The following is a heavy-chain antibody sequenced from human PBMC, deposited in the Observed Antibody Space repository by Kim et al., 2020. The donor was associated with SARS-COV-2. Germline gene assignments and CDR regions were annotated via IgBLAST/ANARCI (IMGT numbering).Heavy chain of an antibody. D-gene: IGHD1-1*01. Sequence: GGSLRLSCAASGFSFSDSAMHWVRQASGKGLEWVGRIRSKANNYETVYAVSVRGRFRISRDDSKNTAFLQMNSLKTEDTAMYYCSRXXPQXXGXWXAXXIWGQGTXXTXSS. CDR3: SRXXPQXXGXWXAXXI. J-gene: IGHJ3*02. CDR2: IRSKANNYET. V-gene: IGHV3-73*01. CDR1: GFSFSDSA.